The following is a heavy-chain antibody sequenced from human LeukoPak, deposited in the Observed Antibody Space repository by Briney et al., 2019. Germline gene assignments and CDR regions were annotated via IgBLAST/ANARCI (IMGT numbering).Heavy chain of an antibody. Sequence: PSETLSLTCTVSGGSISSGGYYWSWIRQPPGKGLEWIGYIYHSGSTYYNPSLKSRVTISVDRSKNQFSLKLSSVTAADTAVYYCARGQKKPTITGDLVDWGQGTLVTVSS. CDR2: IYHSGST. J-gene: IGHJ4*02. V-gene: IGHV4-30-2*01. CDR3: ARGQKKPTITGDLVD. D-gene: IGHD7-27*01. CDR1: GGSISSGGYY.